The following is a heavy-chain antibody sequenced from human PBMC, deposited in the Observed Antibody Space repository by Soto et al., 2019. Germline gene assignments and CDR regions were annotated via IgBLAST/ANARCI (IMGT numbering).Heavy chain of an antibody. D-gene: IGHD6-19*01. V-gene: IGHV3-30-3*01. CDR1: GFSFSSCA. CDR2: VSHDGSNK. Sequence: QVQLVESGGGVVQPGRSLRLSCAASGFSFSSCATHWVRQAPGKGLEWVAVVSHDGSNKYYADSVKGRVTISRDNSINTVYLQMNSLRAEDTAVYYCARVSIAVAGIAYYFDYWGQGNLVTVSS. J-gene: IGHJ4*02. CDR3: ARVSIAVAGIAYYFDY.